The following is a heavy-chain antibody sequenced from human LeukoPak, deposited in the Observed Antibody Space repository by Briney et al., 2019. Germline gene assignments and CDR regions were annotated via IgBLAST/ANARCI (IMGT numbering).Heavy chain of an antibody. J-gene: IGHJ3*02. CDR2: IYTSGST. Sequence: PSETLSLTCTVSGGSMSSGSYYWSWIRQPAGKGLEWIGRIYTSGSTNYNPSLKSRVTISVDTSKNQFSLKLSSVTAADTAVYYCARDLRYSSGWSDAFDIWGQGTMVTVSS. CDR3: ARDLRYSSGWSDAFDI. V-gene: IGHV4-61*02. CDR1: GGSMSSGSYY. D-gene: IGHD6-19*01.